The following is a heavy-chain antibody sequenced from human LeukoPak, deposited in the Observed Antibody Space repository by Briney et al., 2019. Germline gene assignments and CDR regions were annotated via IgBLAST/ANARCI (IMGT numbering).Heavy chain of an antibody. CDR3: ASGGVAEGADY. CDR1: GFTFRSYS. CDR2: ISSSSSYI. D-gene: IGHD2-15*01. J-gene: IGHJ4*02. Sequence: GGSLRLSCAASGFTFRSYSMNWVRQAPGKGLEWVSSISSSSSYIHYADSVKGRFAISRDNAKNSLYLQMHSLRAEDTAVYYCASGGVAEGADYWGQGTLVTVPS. V-gene: IGHV3-21*01.